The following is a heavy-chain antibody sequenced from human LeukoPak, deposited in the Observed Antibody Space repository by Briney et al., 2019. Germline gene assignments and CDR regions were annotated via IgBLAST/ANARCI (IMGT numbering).Heavy chain of an antibody. V-gene: IGHV4-59*01. D-gene: IGHD5-12*01. Sequence: SETLSLTCTVSGGSISSYYWSWIRQPPGKGLEWIGYIYYSGSTNYNPSLKSRVTISVDTSKNQFSLKLSSVTAADTAVYHCARARGYSGYDGAFDIWGQGTMVTVSS. CDR3: ARARGYSGYDGAFDI. CDR1: GGSISSYY. CDR2: IYYSGST. J-gene: IGHJ3*02.